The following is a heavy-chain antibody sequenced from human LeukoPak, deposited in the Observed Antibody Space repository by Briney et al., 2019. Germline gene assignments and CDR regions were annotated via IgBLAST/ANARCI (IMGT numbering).Heavy chain of an antibody. D-gene: IGHD3-22*01. V-gene: IGHV3-7*01. J-gene: IGHJ4*02. CDR3: AREYYYDSSGFDY. CDR2: IKQDGSEK. Sequence: GGSLRLSCAATGFSLSNYWMTWVRQAPGKGLEWVANIKQDGSEKYYVDSVKGRFTISRDNAKNSLYLQMNSLRAEDTAVYYCAREYYYDSSGFDYWGQGTLVTVSS. CDR1: GFSLSNYW.